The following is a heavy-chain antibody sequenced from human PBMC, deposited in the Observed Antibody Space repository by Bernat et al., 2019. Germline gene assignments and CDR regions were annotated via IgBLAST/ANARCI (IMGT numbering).Heavy chain of an antibody. Sequence: EVQLVESGGGLVQPGGSLRLSCAASGFTVSSNYMSWVRQAPGKGLEWVSVIYSGGSTYYADSVKGRFTISRHNSKNTLYLQMNSLRAEDTAVYHCARDPYYYDSSGPIPFDIWGQGTMVTVSS. D-gene: IGHD3-22*01. V-gene: IGHV3-53*04. J-gene: IGHJ3*02. CDR2: IYSGGST. CDR3: ARDPYYYDSSGPIPFDI. CDR1: GFTVSSNY.